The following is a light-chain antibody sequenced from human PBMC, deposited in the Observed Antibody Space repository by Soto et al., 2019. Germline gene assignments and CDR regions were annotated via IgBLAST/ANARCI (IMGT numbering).Light chain of an antibody. CDR2: DLT. CDR3: SSYTSSNTYV. V-gene: IGLV2-14*03. J-gene: IGLJ1*01. CDR1: SSDVGGYNY. Sequence: QSVRTQPASVSGSPGQSITISCTGTSSDVGGYNYVSWYQQHPGKAPKLMIYDLTNRPSGVSNRFSGSKSGNTASLTISGLQADDEADYYCSSYTSSNTYVFGTGTKLTVL.